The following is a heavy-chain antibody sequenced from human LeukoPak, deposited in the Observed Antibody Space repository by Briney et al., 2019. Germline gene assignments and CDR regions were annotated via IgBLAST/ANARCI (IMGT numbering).Heavy chain of an antibody. D-gene: IGHD3-10*02. V-gene: IGHV1-69*13. CDR3: ARITMFNYPPDY. CDR2: IVPIFGTA. CDR1: GGTFSSYA. Sequence: SVKVSCKASGGTFSSYAISWVRQAPGQGLEWMGGIVPIFGTANYAQKFQGRVTITADESTSTAYMELSSLRSEDTAVYYCARITMFNYPPDYWGQGTVVTVSS. J-gene: IGHJ4*02.